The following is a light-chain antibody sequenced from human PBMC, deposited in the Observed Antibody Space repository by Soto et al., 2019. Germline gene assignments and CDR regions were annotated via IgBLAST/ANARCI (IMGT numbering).Light chain of an antibody. J-gene: IGLJ2*01. CDR1: SSDVGGYNY. CDR3: SSYTSTSTPVV. V-gene: IGLV2-14*03. Sequence: QSALTHAASVSGSPGQSITISCTGTSSDVGGYNYVSWYQQHPGKAPKLMIYDVSNRPSGVSNRFSGSKSGNTASLTISGLQAEDEADYYCSSYTSTSTPVVFGGGTKLTVL. CDR2: DVS.